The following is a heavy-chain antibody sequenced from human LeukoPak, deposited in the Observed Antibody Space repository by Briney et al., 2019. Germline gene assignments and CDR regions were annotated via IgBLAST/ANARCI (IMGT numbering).Heavy chain of an antibody. CDR1: GNTFTGYY. Sequence: ASVKVSCKASGNTFTGYYMHWVRQAPGQGLEWMGWINPNSGGTNYAQKFQGRVTMTRDTSISTAYMELSRLRSGDTAVYYCARDFRAAMVSDWFDPWGQGTLVTVSS. J-gene: IGHJ5*02. V-gene: IGHV1-2*02. D-gene: IGHD5-18*01. CDR3: ARDFRAAMVSDWFDP. CDR2: INPNSGGT.